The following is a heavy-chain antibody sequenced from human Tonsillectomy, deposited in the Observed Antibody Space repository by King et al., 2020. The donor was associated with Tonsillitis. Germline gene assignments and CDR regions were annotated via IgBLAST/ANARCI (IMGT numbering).Heavy chain of an antibody. Sequence: VQLVESGGGLIQPGGSLRLSCAASGFTVSSNYMSWVRQAPGKGLEWVSVIYSDGSTYYADSVKGRFTISRDNSKNTLYLQMNSLRAEDTAVYYCARVLSSDFWSGYPFDYWGQGTLVTVSS. D-gene: IGHD3-3*01. CDR1: GFTVSSNY. J-gene: IGHJ4*02. CDR3: ARVLSSDFWSGYPFDY. CDR2: IYSDGST. V-gene: IGHV3-53*01.